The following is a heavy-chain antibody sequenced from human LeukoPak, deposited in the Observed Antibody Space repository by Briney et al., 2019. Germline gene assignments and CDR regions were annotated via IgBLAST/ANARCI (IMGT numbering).Heavy chain of an antibody. Sequence: SGTLSLTCAVYGGSFSGYYWSWIRQPPGKGLEWVGEINHSGSTNYNPSLKSRVTISVDTSKNQFSLKLSSVTAADTAVYYCATPEDSSGCHDAFDIWGQGPMVTVSS. CDR2: INHSGST. D-gene: IGHD3-22*01. V-gene: IGHV4-34*01. CDR1: GGSFSGYY. J-gene: IGHJ3*02. CDR3: ATPEDSSGCHDAFDI.